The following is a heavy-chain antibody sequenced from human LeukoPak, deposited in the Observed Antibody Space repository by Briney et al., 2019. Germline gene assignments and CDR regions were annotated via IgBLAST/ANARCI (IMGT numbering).Heavy chain of an antibody. Sequence: SETLSLTCTVSGGSISSYYWSWIRQPPGKGLEWIGDIYYSGSTDYNPSLKRRVTISVDTSKNQFSLKLSSVTAADTAVYYCARGHYDILTGYYSPNWFDPWGQGTLVTVSS. D-gene: IGHD3-9*01. J-gene: IGHJ5*02. CDR1: GGSISSYY. CDR2: IYYSGST. V-gene: IGHV4-59*01. CDR3: ARGHYDILTGYYSPNWFDP.